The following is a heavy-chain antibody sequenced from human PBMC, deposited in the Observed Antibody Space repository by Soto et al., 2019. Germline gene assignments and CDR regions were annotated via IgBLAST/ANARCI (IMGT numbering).Heavy chain of an antibody. V-gene: IGHV4-30-2*01. CDR2: IYHSGST. CDR1: GGSISSGGYS. D-gene: IGHD5-12*01. Sequence: SGTLSLTCAASGGSISSGGYSWSWIRQPPGKGLEWIGYIYHSGSTYYNPSLKSRVTISVDRSNNQFSLKLISVTAADTAVYYYARXASQNKDIVATTDHFDYWGQGTLVTVSS. J-gene: IGHJ4*02. CDR3: ARXASQNKDIVATTDHFDY.